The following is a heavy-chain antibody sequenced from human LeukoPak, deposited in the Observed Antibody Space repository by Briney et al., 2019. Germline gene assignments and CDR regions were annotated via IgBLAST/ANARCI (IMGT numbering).Heavy chain of an antibody. CDR2: IYPGDSDT. D-gene: IGHD3-3*01. V-gene: IGHV5-51*01. CDR1: GYNFTIYW. J-gene: IGHJ5*02. Sequence: GESLKISCKGSGYNFTIYWIGWVRQMPGKGRGWMGAIYPGDSDTRYSPSFQGQVTISADKSISTAYLQWSSLKASDTAMYYCAIFDFLFGEIDNWFDPWGQGTLVTVSS. CDR3: AIFDFLFGEIDNWFDP.